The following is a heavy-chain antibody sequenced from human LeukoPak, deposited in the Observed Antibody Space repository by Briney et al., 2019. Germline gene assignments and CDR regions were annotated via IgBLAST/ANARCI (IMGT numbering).Heavy chain of an antibody. Sequence: GGSLRLSCAASGVTLRNYAMTWIRQAPGKGLQWVSVIGGDGESTYYADSVRGRFTISRDNSKNTMYLQMNNLRAEDTAIYYCAKDRDCSSAGCYVFANWGQGTLVTVSS. CDR3: AKDRDCSSAGCYVFAN. D-gene: IGHD2-2*01. CDR2: IGGDGEST. CDR1: GVTLRNYA. J-gene: IGHJ4*02. V-gene: IGHV3-23*01.